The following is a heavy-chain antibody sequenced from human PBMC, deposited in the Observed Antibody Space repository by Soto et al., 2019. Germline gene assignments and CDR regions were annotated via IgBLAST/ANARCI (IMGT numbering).Heavy chain of an antibody. CDR2: ISAYNGNT. CDR3: AREPRITMVRGVSPFDY. D-gene: IGHD3-10*01. Sequence: QVPLVQSGAEVKKPGASVKVSCKASGYTFTSYGISWVRQAPGQGLEWMGWISAYNGNTNYAQKLQGRVTMTTDTSTSTAYMELRSLRSDDTAVYYCAREPRITMVRGVSPFDYWGQGTLVTVSS. J-gene: IGHJ4*02. CDR1: GYTFTSYG. V-gene: IGHV1-18*04.